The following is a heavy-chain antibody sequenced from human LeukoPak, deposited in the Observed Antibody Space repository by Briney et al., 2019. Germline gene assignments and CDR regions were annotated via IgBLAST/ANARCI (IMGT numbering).Heavy chain of an antibody. Sequence: SETLSLTCTVSGGSISSRSDYWDWIRQTPGKGLEWIGNLDSSGSTYYNPSLKSRVTISVGTSQNQFSLNLRSVTAADTAIYFCSRSHDYGGLYFYYYMDVWGKGTTVTVSS. CDR3: SRSHDYGGLYFYYYMDV. J-gene: IGHJ6*03. D-gene: IGHD4-23*01. CDR2: LDSSGST. V-gene: IGHV4-39*01. CDR1: GGSISSRSDY.